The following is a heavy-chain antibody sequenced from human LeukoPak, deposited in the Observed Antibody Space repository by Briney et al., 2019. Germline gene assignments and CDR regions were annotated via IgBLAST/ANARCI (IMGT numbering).Heavy chain of an antibody. CDR3: ARAERWLQIFDY. Sequence: SQTLSLTWTVSGGSISSYYWSWIRQPPGKVLEWIGYIYYSGSTNYNTSLKSRVTISVDTSKNQFSLKLSSVTAADTAVYYCARAERWLQIFDYWGQGTLVTVSS. V-gene: IGHV4-59*01. D-gene: IGHD5-24*01. CDR2: IYYSGST. CDR1: GGSISSYY. J-gene: IGHJ4*02.